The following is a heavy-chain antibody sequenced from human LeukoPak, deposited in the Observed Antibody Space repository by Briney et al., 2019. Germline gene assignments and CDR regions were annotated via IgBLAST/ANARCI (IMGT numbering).Heavy chain of an antibody. Sequence: ASVKVSCKASGYTFTSYGISWVRQAPGQGLEWMGWISAYNGNTNCAQKLQGRATMTTDTSTSTAYMELRSLRSDDTAVYYCARDSVDIVVVPAAIENWFDHWGQGTLVTVSS. CDR3: ARDSVDIVVVPAAIENWFDH. D-gene: IGHD2-2*03. CDR1: GYTFTSYG. CDR2: ISAYNGNT. V-gene: IGHV1-18*01. J-gene: IGHJ5*02.